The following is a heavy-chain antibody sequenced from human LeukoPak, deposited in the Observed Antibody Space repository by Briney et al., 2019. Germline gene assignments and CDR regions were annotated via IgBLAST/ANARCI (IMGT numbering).Heavy chain of an antibody. CDR1: GFTVSSNY. V-gene: IGHV3-66*01. Sequence: GGSLRLSCAASGFTVSSNYMNWVRQAPGKGLEWVSVIYSGGSTYYADSVKGRFTISRDNSKNTLYLQMNSLRAEDTAVYNSARVAEVGVTGYNSYMDVWGKGTTVTISS. J-gene: IGHJ6*03. CDR2: IYSGGST. D-gene: IGHD1-26*01. CDR3: ARVAEVGVTGYNSYMDV.